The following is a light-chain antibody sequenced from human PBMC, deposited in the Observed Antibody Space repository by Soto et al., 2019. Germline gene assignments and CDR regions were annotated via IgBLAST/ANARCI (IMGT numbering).Light chain of an antibody. CDR1: SSDVGGYNS. CDR2: EVS. CDR3: SSYAGSNNYV. V-gene: IGLV2-8*01. J-gene: IGLJ1*01. Sequence: QSVLTQPPSASGSPGQSVTISCTGTSSDVGGYNSVSWYQHHPGKAPKLMIYEVSKRPAGVPDRCSGSKSANTASLTVSWLQAEDEADYYCSSYAGSNNYVFGTGTKLTVL.